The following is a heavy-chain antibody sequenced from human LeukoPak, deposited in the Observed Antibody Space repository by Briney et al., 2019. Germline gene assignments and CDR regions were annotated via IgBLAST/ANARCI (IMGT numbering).Heavy chain of an antibody. D-gene: IGHD6-13*01. CDR1: GYTFTDYY. Sequence: ASVKVSCKASGYTFTDYYIHWVRQAPGQGLEWMGWINPNSGGTNYAQKFQGRVTMTRDTSISTAYMELSRLRSDDTAVYYCARSIGAAGYMDVWGRGTTVTVSS. CDR3: ARSIGAAGYMDV. J-gene: IGHJ6*03. CDR2: INPNSGGT. V-gene: IGHV1-2*02.